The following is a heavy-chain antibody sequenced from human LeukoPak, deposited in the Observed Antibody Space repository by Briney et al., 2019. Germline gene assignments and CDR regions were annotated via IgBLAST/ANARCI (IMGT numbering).Heavy chain of an antibody. CDR3: ARVQMVRGVLIPEYFQH. V-gene: IGHV1-18*01. Sequence: ASAKVSCKASGYTFTSYGISWVRQAPGQGLEWMGWISAYNGDTNDAQKFQGRVTMATETSTSTAYMELRSLRSDDTAVYYCARVQMVRGVLIPEYFQHWGQGTLVTVSS. CDR1: GYTFTSYG. CDR2: ISAYNGDT. J-gene: IGHJ1*01. D-gene: IGHD3-10*01.